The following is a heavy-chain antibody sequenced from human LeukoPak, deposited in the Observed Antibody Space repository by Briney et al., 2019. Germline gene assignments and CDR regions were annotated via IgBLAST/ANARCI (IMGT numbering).Heavy chain of an antibody. V-gene: IGHV4-59*01. J-gene: IGHJ4*02. Sequence: PSETLSLTCTVSGGSINSYYWSWIRQPPGKGLEWIGYIYYSGSTNCNPSLKSRVTISLDTSKNQFSLRLTSVTAADTAVYYCAGRSYGRNYFDYWGQGILVTVSS. CDR3: AGRSYGRNYFDY. CDR1: GGSINSYY. CDR2: IYYSGST. D-gene: IGHD5-18*01.